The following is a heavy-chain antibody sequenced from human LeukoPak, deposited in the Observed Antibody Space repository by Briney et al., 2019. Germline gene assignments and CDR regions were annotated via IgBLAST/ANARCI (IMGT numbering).Heavy chain of an antibody. CDR2: INWNGGST. D-gene: IGHD6-19*01. V-gene: IGHV3-20*04. CDR3: ARVEYSSGWLDY. CDR1: GFNIDDYG. Sequence: PGGSLRLSCAASGFNIDDYGMSWVRQAPGKGLEWVSGINWNGGSTGYADSVKGRFTISRDNAKNSLYLQMNSLRAEDTALYCCARVEYSSGWLDYWGQGTLVTVSS. J-gene: IGHJ4*02.